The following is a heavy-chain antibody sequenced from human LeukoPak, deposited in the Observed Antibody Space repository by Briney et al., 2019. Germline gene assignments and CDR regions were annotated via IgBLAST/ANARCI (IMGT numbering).Heavy chain of an antibody. J-gene: IGHJ4*02. Sequence: PVGSLRLSCAASGFTFSGHEMNWVRQAPGKGLEWVSYISNSGNIIYYADSVKGRFTISRDNAKNSLYLQMNSLRVEDTAIYYCARVAVHSTGRYPSTSDYCGQGTLVTVSS. D-gene: IGHD6-19*01. V-gene: IGHV3-48*03. CDR1: GFTFSGHE. CDR3: ARVAVHSTGRYPSTSDY. CDR2: ISNSGNII.